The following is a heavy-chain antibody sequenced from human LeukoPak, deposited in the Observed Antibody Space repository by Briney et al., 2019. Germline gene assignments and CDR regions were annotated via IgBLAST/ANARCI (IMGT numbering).Heavy chain of an antibody. CDR3: ARNSYSSSWYFDY. CDR1: EFTFSSYS. V-gene: IGHV3-53*01. D-gene: IGHD6-13*01. J-gene: IGHJ4*02. Sequence: GGSLRLSCAASEFTFSSYSMNWVRQAPGKGLEWVSVIYSGGSTYYADSVKGRFTISRDNSKNTLYLQMNSLRAEDTAVYYCARNSYSSSWYFDYWGQGTLVTVSS. CDR2: IYSGGST.